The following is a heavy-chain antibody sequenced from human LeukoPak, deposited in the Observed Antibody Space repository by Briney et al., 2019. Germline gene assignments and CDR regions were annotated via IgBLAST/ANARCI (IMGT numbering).Heavy chain of an antibody. CDR3: ARGVGLGY. Sequence: SETLSLTCAVYGESFSGYYWSWIRQPPGKGLEWIGEINHSGSTDYNPSLKSRVTISVDTSKNQFSLKLSSVTAADTAVYYCARGVGLGYWGQGTLVTVSS. CDR1: GESFSGYY. CDR2: INHSGST. V-gene: IGHV4-34*01. J-gene: IGHJ4*02. D-gene: IGHD2-15*01.